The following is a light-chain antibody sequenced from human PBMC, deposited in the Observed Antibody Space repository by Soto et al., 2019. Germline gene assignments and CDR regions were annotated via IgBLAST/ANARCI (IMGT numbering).Light chain of an antibody. CDR2: TND. V-gene: IGLV1-44*01. J-gene: IGLJ2*01. CDR3: AAWDDSLRGVV. Sequence: QSVLTQPPSASGTPGQRVTISCSGSSSNIGGNTVNWFQQLPGTAPKLLIYTNDQRPSGVPDRVSGSKSSTSASLAISGLRSEDEADYYCAAWDDSLRGVVFGGGTKLTVL. CDR1: SSNIGGNT.